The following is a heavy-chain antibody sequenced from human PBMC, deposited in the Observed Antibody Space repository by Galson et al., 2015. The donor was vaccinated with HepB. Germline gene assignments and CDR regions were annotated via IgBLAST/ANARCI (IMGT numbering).Heavy chain of an antibody. D-gene: IGHD3-10*01. CDR2: IYYSGST. Sequence: TLSLTCTVSGGSISSGGYYWSWIRQHPGKGLEWIGYIYYSGSTYYNPSLKVRVTISVDTSKNQFSLKLSSVTAADTAVYYCAREGYGSGSYGDYYYYYMDVWGEGTTVTVSS. CDR1: GGSISSGGYY. CDR3: AREGYGSGSYGDYYYYYMDV. J-gene: IGHJ6*03. V-gene: IGHV4-31*03.